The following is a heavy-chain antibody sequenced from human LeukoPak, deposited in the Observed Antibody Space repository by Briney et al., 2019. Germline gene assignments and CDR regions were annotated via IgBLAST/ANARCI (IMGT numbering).Heavy chain of an antibody. CDR2: ISSSGSTI. CDR3: ARGMRALPIVVVIVDGIDY. J-gene: IGHJ4*02. V-gene: IGHV3-11*04. D-gene: IGHD3-22*01. CDR1: GFTFSDYY. Sequence: PGGSLRLSCAASGFTFSDYYMSWIRQAPGKGLEWVSYISSSGSTIYYADSVKGRSTISRDNAKNSLYLQMNSLRAEDTAVYYCARGMRALPIVVVIVDGIDYWGQGTLVTVSS.